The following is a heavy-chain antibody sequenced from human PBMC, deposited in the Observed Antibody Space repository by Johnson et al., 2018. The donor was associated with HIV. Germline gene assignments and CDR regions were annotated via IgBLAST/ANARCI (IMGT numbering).Heavy chain of an antibody. D-gene: IGHD2-2*01. J-gene: IGHJ3*02. Sequence: QVQLVESGGGVVQPGGSLRLSCAASGFTFSNYGMHWVRQAPGKGLEWVAFIRYDGDITYYVDSVKGRFTSSRDKSKNTLYLQMNSLRTEETAMYYCAKGQSRCYPKDAFDIWGRGTIVTISS. CDR3: AKGQSRCYPKDAFDI. CDR1: GFTFSNYG. V-gene: IGHV3-30*02. CDR2: IRYDGDIT.